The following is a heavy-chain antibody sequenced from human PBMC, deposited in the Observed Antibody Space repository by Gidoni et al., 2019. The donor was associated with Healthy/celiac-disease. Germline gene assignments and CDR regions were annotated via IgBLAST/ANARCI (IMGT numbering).Heavy chain of an antibody. D-gene: IGHD1-26*01. CDR2: ST. V-gene: IGHV4-39*01. Sequence: STYYNPSLKSRVTISVDTSKNQFSLKLSSVTAADTAVYYCARHIRWELFDYWGQGTLVTVSS. J-gene: IGHJ4*02. CDR3: ARHIRWELFDY.